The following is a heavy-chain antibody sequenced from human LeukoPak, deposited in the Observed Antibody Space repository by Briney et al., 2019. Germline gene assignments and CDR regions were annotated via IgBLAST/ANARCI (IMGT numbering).Heavy chain of an antibody. Sequence: SETLSLTCTVSGGSISRYYWNWIRQSPGKGLEWIGYIYFSGSTNYNPSLKSRVIISVDTSKNQFSLKLNSVTAADTAVYYCARAVIAAAGIAADWGQGTLVTVSS. CDR3: ARAVIAAAGIAAD. J-gene: IGHJ4*02. V-gene: IGHV4-59*08. CDR2: IYFSGST. CDR1: GGSISRYY. D-gene: IGHD6-13*01.